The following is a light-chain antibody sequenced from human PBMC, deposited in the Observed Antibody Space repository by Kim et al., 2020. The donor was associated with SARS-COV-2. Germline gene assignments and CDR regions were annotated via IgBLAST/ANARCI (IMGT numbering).Light chain of an antibody. CDR2: RDS. V-gene: IGLV3-9*01. CDR1: NIGSKS. CDR3: QVWDSSTYV. Sequence: SYELTQPLSVSVVLGQTARITCEGNNIGSKSVHWYQQKPGQAPVLVIYRDSNRPSGIPERFSGSNSGNTATLTISRGQAGDEADYYCQVWDSSTYVFGTGTKVTVL. J-gene: IGLJ1*01.